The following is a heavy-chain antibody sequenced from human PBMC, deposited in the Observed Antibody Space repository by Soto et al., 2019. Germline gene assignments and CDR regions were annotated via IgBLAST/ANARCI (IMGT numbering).Heavy chain of an antibody. J-gene: IGHJ4*02. D-gene: IGHD3-3*01. CDR2: ISGSGGST. CDR3: AKDGPYYNLWSGPFCHY. CDR1: GFTFSSYA. V-gene: IGHV3-23*01. Sequence: HPGGSLRLSCAASGFTFSSYAMSWVRQAPGKGLEWVSAISGSGGSTYYADSVKGRFTISRDNSKNTLYLQMNSLRAEDTAVYYCAKDGPYYNLWSGPFCHYWGQGTLVTVSS.